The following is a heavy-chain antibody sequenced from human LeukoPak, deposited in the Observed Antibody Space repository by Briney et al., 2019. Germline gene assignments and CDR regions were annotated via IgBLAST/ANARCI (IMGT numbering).Heavy chain of an antibody. Sequence: SVKVSCKAFGGSFSSEAISWVRQAPGQGLEWMGGIIPIFGTANYAQKFQGRVTITTDESTSTAYMEVSSLRSEGTAVYYCGRKAGDCGSDSCYSIDYWGQGTLVTVSS. CDR3: GRKAGDCGSDSCYSIDY. CDR1: GGSFSSEA. V-gene: IGHV1-69*05. D-gene: IGHD2-15*01. CDR2: IIPIFGTA. J-gene: IGHJ4*02.